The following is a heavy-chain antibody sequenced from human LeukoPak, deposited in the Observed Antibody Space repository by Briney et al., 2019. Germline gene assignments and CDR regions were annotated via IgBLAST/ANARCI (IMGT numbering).Heavy chain of an antibody. CDR3: ARGHVLRYFDI. CDR1: GFTVSSNS. V-gene: IGHV3-21*01. D-gene: IGHD1-26*01. CDR2: ISSSSSYI. Sequence: KPGGSLRLSCTVSGFTVSSNSMNWVRQAPGKGLEWVSSISSSSSYIYYADSVKGRFTISRDNAKNSLYLQMNSLRAEDTAVYYCARGHVLRYFDIWGQGTMVTVSS. J-gene: IGHJ3*02.